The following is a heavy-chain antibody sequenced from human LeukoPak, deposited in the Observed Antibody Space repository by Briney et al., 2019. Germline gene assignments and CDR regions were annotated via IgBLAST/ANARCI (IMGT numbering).Heavy chain of an antibody. CDR1: GYPFTGYY. D-gene: IGHD2/OR15-2a*01. J-gene: IGHJ4*02. Sequence: ASVKVSCKASGYPFTGYYMHWVRQAPGQGLEWMGWINPDSGDTNYAQKFQGRVTMTRDTPISTAYMELSRLRSDDTAVFYCARDLRGLFDYFDYWGQGTLVTVSS. CDR2: INPDSGDT. V-gene: IGHV1-2*02. CDR3: ARDLRGLFDYFDY.